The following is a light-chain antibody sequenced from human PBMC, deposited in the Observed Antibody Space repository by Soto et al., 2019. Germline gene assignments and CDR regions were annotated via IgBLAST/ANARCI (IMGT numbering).Light chain of an antibody. CDR3: QTWGTGIVV. Sequence: QPVLTQSPSASASLGASVKLTCTLSSGHSSYAIAWHQQQPEKGPRYLMKLNSDGSHSKGDGIPDRFSGSSSGAERYLTISSRHSEDEADYYCQTWGTGIVVFGGGTQLAVL. CDR2: LNSDGSH. CDR1: SGHSSYA. J-gene: IGLJ2*01. V-gene: IGLV4-69*01.